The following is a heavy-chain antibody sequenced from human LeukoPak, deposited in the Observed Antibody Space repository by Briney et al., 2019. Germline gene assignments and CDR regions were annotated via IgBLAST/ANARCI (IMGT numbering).Heavy chain of an antibody. D-gene: IGHD3-10*01. Sequence: GRSLRLSCAASGFTFSSYWMHWVRQAPGKGLEWVAVIWYDGSNKYYADSVKGRFTISRDNSKNTLYLQMNSLRAEDTAVYYCARDHQTVRGLDYWGQGTLVTVSS. J-gene: IGHJ4*02. CDR2: IWYDGSNK. CDR3: ARDHQTVRGLDY. V-gene: IGHV3-33*08. CDR1: GFTFSSYW.